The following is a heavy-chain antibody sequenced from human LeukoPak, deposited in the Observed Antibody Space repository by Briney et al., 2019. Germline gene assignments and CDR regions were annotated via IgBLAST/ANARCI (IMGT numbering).Heavy chain of an antibody. V-gene: IGHV3-73*01. D-gene: IGHD1-26*01. Sequence: GGSVRLSCAASGFTFSDSAIHGVRQPSGQGREWVGRIKRKANSYAPANTAPVKGRLTIPSDNSKNKADVQMNTLQTEPAYVHFCYWEGPWGQGTLVTVSS. J-gene: IGHJ5*02. CDR2: IKRKANSYAP. CDR3: YWEGP. CDR1: GFTFSDSA.